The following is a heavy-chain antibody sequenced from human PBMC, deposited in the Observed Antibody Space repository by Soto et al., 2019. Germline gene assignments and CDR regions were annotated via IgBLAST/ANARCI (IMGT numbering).Heavy chain of an antibody. D-gene: IGHD6-19*01. CDR3: ARGEHSSGSGAIGY. Sequence: GASVKVSCKASGGTFSSYTISWVRQAPGQGLEWMGRIIPILGIANYAQKFQGRVTITADKSTSTAYMELSSLRSEDTAVYYCARGEHSSGSGAIGYWGQGTLVTVSS. CDR1: GGTFSSYT. CDR2: IIPILGIA. V-gene: IGHV1-69*02. J-gene: IGHJ4*02.